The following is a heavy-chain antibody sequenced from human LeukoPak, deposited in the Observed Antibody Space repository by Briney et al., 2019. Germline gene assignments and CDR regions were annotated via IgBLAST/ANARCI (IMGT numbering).Heavy chain of an antibody. Sequence: ASVKVSCKASGYTFTSYYMHWVRQAPGQGLEWMGIINPSGGSTSYAQKFQGRVTITADKSTSTAYMELSSLRSEDTAVYYCARVATAAAGSDYWGQGTLATVSS. V-gene: IGHV1-46*01. CDR3: ARVATAAAGSDY. J-gene: IGHJ4*02. D-gene: IGHD6-13*01. CDR2: INPSGGST. CDR1: GYTFTSYY.